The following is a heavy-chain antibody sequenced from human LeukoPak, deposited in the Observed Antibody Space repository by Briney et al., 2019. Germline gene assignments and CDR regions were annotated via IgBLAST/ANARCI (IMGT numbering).Heavy chain of an antibody. J-gene: IGHJ6*03. D-gene: IGHD2-15*01. Sequence: GGSLRLSCAASGFTFSSYSMNWVPQAPGKGLEWASSISSSSSYIYYADSVKGRFTISRDNAKNSLYLQMNSLRAEDTAVYYCARGYCSGGSCYYYMDVWGKGTTVTVSS. CDR2: ISSSSSYI. CDR3: ARGYCSGGSCYYYMDV. V-gene: IGHV3-21*01. CDR1: GFTFSSYS.